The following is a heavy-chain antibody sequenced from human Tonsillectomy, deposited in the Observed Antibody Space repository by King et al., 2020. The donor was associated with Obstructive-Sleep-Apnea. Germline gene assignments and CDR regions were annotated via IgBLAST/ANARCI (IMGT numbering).Heavy chain of an antibody. CDR2: IYPGDSDT. J-gene: IGHJ3*02. CDR1: GYSFSSYW. CDR3: ARPGSGWYEPHDAFDI. V-gene: IGHV5-51*01. Sequence: QLVQSGAEVKKPGESLKISCKGSGYSFSSYWIGWVRQMPGKGLELMGIIYPGDSDTRYTPSFHGQCIISADKSINTAYLQGSSLKASDSAIYYCARPGSGWYEPHDAFDIWGQGTVVTVSS. D-gene: IGHD6-19*01.